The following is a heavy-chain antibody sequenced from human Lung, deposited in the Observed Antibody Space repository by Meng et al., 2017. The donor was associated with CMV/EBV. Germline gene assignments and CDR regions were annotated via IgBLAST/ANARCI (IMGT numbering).Heavy chain of an antibody. CDR2: IYHSGST. D-gene: IGHD6-13*01. V-gene: IGHV4-38-2*02. CDR1: GYSISSGYY. J-gene: IGHJ6*02. Sequence: SETLSLXCTVSGYSISSGYYWGWIRQPPGKGLEWIGSIYHSGSTYYNPSLKSRVTISVDTSKNQFSLKLSSVTAADTAVYYCARLYSSSWFLPSGMDVWGQGTTVTVSS. CDR3: ARLYSSSWFLPSGMDV.